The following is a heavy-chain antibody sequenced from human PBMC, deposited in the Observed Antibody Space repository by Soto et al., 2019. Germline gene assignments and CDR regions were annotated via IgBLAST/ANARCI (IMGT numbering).Heavy chain of an antibody. J-gene: IGHJ4*02. CDR1: GYNFPSYW. Sequence: GESLKISCKGSGYNFPSYWIGWVRQIPGKGLEWMGIIYPRDSDTRYSPSFQGQVTISADKSISTAYLQWSSLKASDTAMYYCVRPPYYWNPFDHWGKGTLVTVAS. CDR2: IYPRDSDT. CDR3: VRPPYYWNPFDH. D-gene: IGHD1-20*01. V-gene: IGHV5-51*01.